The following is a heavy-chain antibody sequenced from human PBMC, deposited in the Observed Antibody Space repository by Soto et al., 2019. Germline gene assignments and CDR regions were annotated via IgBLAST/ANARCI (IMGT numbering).Heavy chain of an antibody. CDR3: AKQSPFSNSWYGVDY. CDR2: ISGSGDRS. Sequence: EVQLLESGGGLVQPGGSLRVSCAASGFTFSSYGMNWVRQATGKGLEWVSGISGSGDRSYYADAVKGRFTISRDNSKTTLYLQMNSLRAEDTAVYYCAKQSPFSNSWYGVDYWGQGTLVTVSS. V-gene: IGHV3-23*01. CDR1: GFTFSSYG. J-gene: IGHJ4*02. D-gene: IGHD6-13*01.